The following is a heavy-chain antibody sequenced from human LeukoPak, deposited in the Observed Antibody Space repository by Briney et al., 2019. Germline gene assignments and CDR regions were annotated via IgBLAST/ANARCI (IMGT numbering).Heavy chain of an antibody. CDR3: ARAYCSSTSCFWGFDH. CDR1: GYTFTSYG. CDR2: ISAYNGNT. V-gene: IGHV1-18*01. J-gene: IGHJ4*02. D-gene: IGHD2-2*01. Sequence: ASVKVSCKASGYTFTSYGNSWVRQAPGQGLEWMGWISAYNGNTNYAQKLQGRVTMTTDTSTSTAYMELRSLRSDDTAVYYCARAYCSSTSCFWGFDHWGQGTLVTVSS.